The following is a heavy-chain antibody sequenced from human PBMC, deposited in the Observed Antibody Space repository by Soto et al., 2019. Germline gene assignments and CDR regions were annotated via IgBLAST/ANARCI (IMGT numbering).Heavy chain of an antibody. J-gene: IGHJ3*02. CDR2: INPNSGGT. V-gene: IGHV1-2*04. Sequence: ASVKVSCKASGYTFTGYYMHWVRQAPGQGLEWMGWINPNSGGTNYAQKFQGWVTMTRDTSISTAYMELSRLRSDDTAVYYCARCPLDFWSGYDDDAFDIWGQGTMVTVSS. D-gene: IGHD3-3*01. CDR1: GYTFTGYY. CDR3: ARCPLDFWSGYDDDAFDI.